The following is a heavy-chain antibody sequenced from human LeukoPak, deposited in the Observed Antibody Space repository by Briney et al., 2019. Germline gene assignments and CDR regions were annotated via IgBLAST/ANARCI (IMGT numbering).Heavy chain of an antibody. Sequence: SETLSLTCTVSGGSISSYYWSWIRQPPGRGLEWIGYIYYSGSTNYNPSLKSRVTISVDTSKNQLSLKLSSVTAADTAVYYCARVWYYGSGSHNWFDPWGQGILVTVSS. D-gene: IGHD3-10*01. V-gene: IGHV4-59*01. CDR3: ARVWYYGSGSHNWFDP. J-gene: IGHJ5*02. CDR1: GGSISSYY. CDR2: IYYSGST.